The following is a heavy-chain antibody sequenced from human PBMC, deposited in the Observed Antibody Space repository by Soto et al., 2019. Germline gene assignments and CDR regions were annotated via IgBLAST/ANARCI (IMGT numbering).Heavy chain of an antibody. CDR2: MNPANGNA. CDR3: ARAVGIAVTGLDI. D-gene: IGHD6-19*01. J-gene: IGHJ4*02. Sequence: QEQLVQSGAEVKRPGASVKISCRASGYNFISSNINWVRQAAGQRPEWLGWMNPANGNAAFARHFQGRVTMTRDTSTDTAYMELGGLSSGDTAIYYCARAVGIAVTGLDIWGPGTLVTVS. V-gene: IGHV1-8*01. CDR1: GYNFISSN.